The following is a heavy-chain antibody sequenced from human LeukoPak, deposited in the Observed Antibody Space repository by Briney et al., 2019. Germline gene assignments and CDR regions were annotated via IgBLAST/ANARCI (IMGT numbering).Heavy chain of an antibody. Sequence: GGSLRLSCAASGFTLRNYAMSWVRQAPGKGLEWVSSIGAGDKYTYYGDSVKGRFTISRDNSKNTLYLQMNSLRAGDTAIYYCVKGMENYYDSSGYPDIWGQGTMVTVSS. CDR2: IGAGDKYT. D-gene: IGHD3-22*01. J-gene: IGHJ3*02. CDR1: GFTLRNYA. CDR3: VKGMENYYDSSGYPDI. V-gene: IGHV3-23*01.